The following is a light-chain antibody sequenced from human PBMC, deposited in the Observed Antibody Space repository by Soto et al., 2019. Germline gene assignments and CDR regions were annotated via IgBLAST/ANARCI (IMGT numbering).Light chain of an antibody. CDR2: GAS. J-gene: IGKJ4*01. CDR3: QQRSNWPLT. CDR1: QSIRSN. V-gene: IGKV3-15*01. Sequence: EIVLTQSPGTLSLSPGERATLSCRASQSIRSNLAWYQQKPGQAPRLLIYGASARATGIPARFSGSGSGTEFTLTISSLQSEDFAVYYCQQRSNWPLTFGGGTKVDIK.